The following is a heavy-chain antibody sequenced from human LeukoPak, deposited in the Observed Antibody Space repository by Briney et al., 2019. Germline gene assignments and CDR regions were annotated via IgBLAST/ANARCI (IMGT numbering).Heavy chain of an antibody. CDR2: VDPEDGET. V-gene: IGHV1-24*01. J-gene: IGHJ3*02. CDR3: ATDRELAMIRGWAFDI. Sequence: GAAVKVSCKVSGYTLTELSMHGVRQAPGKGLEWMESVDPEDGETIYAQKFQGRVTMIEDTSTDTAYMELSSLRSEETAVYYCATDRELAMIRGWAFDIWGQGTMVTVSS. D-gene: IGHD3-22*01. CDR1: GYTLTELS.